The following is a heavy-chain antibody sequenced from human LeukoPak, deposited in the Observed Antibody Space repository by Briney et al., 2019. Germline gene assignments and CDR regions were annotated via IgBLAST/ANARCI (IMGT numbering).Heavy chain of an antibody. Sequence: GRSLRLSCAASGFTFSGYAMSWVRQAPGKGLEWVSAIIGRGGNTYYADSVMGRFTISRDNSKNTLYLRMNSLRAEDTALYYCAKVGYSSGWRGDDSFDNWGKGTMVTVSS. J-gene: IGHJ3*02. D-gene: IGHD6-19*01. CDR1: GFTFSGYA. CDR3: AKVGYSSGWRGDDSFDN. CDR2: IIGRGGNT. V-gene: IGHV3-23*01.